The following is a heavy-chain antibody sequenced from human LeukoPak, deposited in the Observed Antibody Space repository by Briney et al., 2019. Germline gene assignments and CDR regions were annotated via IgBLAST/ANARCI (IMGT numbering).Heavy chain of an antibody. V-gene: IGHV3-74*01. Sequence: GGSLILSCAASGFTVSINYMSRVRQAPGKGLVWVSRINSDGSSTSYADSVKGRFTISRDNAKNTLYLQMNSLRAEDTAVYYCARGVKYCSSTSCYNWFDPWGQGTLVTVSS. D-gene: IGHD2-2*01. J-gene: IGHJ5*02. CDR2: INSDGSST. CDR1: GFTVSINY. CDR3: ARGVKYCSSTSCYNWFDP.